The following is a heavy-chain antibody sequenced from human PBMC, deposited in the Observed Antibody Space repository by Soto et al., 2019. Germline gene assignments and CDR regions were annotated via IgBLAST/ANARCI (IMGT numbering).Heavy chain of an antibody. Sequence: ASVKVSCKASGYTFTGYYVHWVRQAPGQGLEWMGWINPNSGGTNYAQKFQGWVTMTRDTSISTAYMELSRLRSDDTAVYYCASSYCSSTSCYSSWFDPWGQGTLVTVSS. CDR1: GYTFTGYY. J-gene: IGHJ5*02. CDR3: ASSYCSSTSCYSSWFDP. V-gene: IGHV1-2*04. D-gene: IGHD2-2*02. CDR2: INPNSGGT.